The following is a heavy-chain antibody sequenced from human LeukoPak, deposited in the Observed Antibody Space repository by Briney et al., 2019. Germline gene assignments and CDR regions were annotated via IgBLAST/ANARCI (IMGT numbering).Heavy chain of an antibody. Sequence: GGSLRLSCAASGFTFSSYEMNWVRQAPGKGLEWVSSISITSSYIYYADSVKGRFSISRDNAKNSLYLQMNSLRAEDTAVYYCARAAIAAARIYYYMDVWGKGTTVTVSS. CDR1: GFTFSSYE. D-gene: IGHD6-13*01. J-gene: IGHJ6*03. V-gene: IGHV3-21*01. CDR3: ARAAIAAARIYYYMDV. CDR2: ISITSSYI.